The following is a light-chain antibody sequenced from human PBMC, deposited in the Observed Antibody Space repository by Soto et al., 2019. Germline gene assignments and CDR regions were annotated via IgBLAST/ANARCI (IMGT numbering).Light chain of an antibody. V-gene: IGLV2-14*01. Sequence: QSVLTQPASVSGSPGQSITISCTGTSSDVGGYNYVSWYQQHPGKAPKLMIYDVNDRPSGVSNRFSGSKSGNTASLTISGLQAEDEADYYCSSYTGSNTLLVFGAGTKLTVL. CDR1: SSDVGGYNY. CDR3: SSYTGSNTLLV. J-gene: IGLJ2*01. CDR2: DVN.